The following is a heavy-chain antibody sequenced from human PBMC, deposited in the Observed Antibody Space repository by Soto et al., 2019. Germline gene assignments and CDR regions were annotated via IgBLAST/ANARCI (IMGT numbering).Heavy chain of an antibody. J-gene: IGHJ6*02. Sequence: PSETLSLTCAVYGGSFSGYYWTWIRQPPGTGLEWIGEINHSGSTNYNPSLKSRVTISVDTSKNQFSLKLSSVTAADTAVYYCARDLRYFDRDYYYYGMDVWGQGTTVTVSS. D-gene: IGHD3-9*01. CDR3: ARDLRYFDRDYYYYGMDV. CDR2: INHSGST. CDR1: GGSFSGYY. V-gene: IGHV4-34*01.